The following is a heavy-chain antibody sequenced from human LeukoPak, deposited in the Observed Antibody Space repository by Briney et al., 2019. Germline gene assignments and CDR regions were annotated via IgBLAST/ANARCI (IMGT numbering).Heavy chain of an antibody. CDR3: ARDAIVRDYSNSDY. CDR2: INPNRGGT. CDR1: GYTFTGYY. D-gene: IGHD4-11*01. J-gene: IGHJ4*02. Sequence: ASVKVSCKASGYTFTGYYIHWVRQAPGQGREWRGWINPNRGGTNYAQKFQGRVTMTRDTSISTAYMELSRLTSDDTAVYYCARDAIVRDYSNSDYWGQGTLVTVSS. V-gene: IGHV1-2*02.